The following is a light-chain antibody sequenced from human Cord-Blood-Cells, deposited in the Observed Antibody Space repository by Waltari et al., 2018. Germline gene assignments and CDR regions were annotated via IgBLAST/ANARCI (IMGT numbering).Light chain of an antibody. CDR1: QSVRSN. CDR3: QQYNNWYT. CDR2: GAS. V-gene: IGKV3-15*01. Sequence: EIVMTQSPATLSVSPGERATLSCRASQSVRSNLAWYQQKPGQAPRLLIYGASTMATGIPARFSGSGSGTEFTLTISSLQSEDFAVYYCQQYNNWYTFGQGTKLEIK. J-gene: IGKJ2*01.